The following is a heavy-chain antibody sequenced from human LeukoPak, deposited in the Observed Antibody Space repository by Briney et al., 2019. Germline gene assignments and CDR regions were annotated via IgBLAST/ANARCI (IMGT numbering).Heavy chain of an antibody. Sequence: SVKVSCKASGGTFSSYTISWVRQAPGQGLEWMGRIIPILGIANHAQKFQGRVTITADKSTSTAYMELSSLRSEDTAVYYCARSGVWGSYRSRPFDYWGQGTLVAVSS. V-gene: IGHV1-69*02. D-gene: IGHD3-16*02. J-gene: IGHJ4*02. CDR2: IIPILGIA. CDR1: GGTFSSYT. CDR3: ARSGVWGSYRSRPFDY.